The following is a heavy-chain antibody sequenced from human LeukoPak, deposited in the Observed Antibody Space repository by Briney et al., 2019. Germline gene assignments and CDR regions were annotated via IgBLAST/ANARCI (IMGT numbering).Heavy chain of an antibody. CDR3: AKATARSIVVVPAPRGFDY. J-gene: IGHJ4*02. CDR2: ISYDGTNK. CDR1: GITFSRSA. D-gene: IGHD2-2*01. V-gene: IGHV3-30*04. Sequence: GGSLRLSCAASGITFSRSAMHWVRQAPGKGLEWVAIISYDGTNKYYLDSVKGRFTISRDNSKNTLYLQMDSLRAEDTAVYYCAKATARSIVVVPAPRGFDYWGQGTLVTVSS.